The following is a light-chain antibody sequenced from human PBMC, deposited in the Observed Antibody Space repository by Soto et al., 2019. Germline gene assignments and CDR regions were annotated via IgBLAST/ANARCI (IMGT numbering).Light chain of an antibody. Sequence: QSALTQPASVSGSPGQSITISCTGTSSGIGAYNFVSWYQQHPGKAPKLMLYGVNIRPSGVSNRFSGSKSGNTASLTISGLQAEDEADYYCTSWTTSTTMIFGGGTKLTV. CDR2: GVN. J-gene: IGLJ2*01. CDR3: TSWTTSTTMI. V-gene: IGLV2-14*03. CDR1: SSGIGAYNF.